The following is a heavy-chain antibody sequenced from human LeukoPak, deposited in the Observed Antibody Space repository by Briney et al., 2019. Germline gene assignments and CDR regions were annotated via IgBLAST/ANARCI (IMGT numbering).Heavy chain of an antibody. CDR3: ARDPRTTPHYYYGMDV. D-gene: IGHD4-17*01. V-gene: IGHV1-18*01. CDR1: GYTFTSYG. J-gene: IGHJ6*02. CDR2: ISAYNGNT. Sequence: ATVKVSCKASGYTFTSYGISWVRQAPGQGLEWIGRISAYNGNTNYAQKLQGRVTMTTDTSTSTAYMELSSLRSDDTAVYYCARDPRTTPHYYYGMDVWGQGTTVTVSS.